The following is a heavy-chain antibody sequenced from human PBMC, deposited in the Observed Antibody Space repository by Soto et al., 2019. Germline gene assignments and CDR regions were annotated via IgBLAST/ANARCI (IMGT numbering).Heavy chain of an antibody. V-gene: IGHV4-61*01. D-gene: IGHD6-19*01. CDR1: GGSVSSGSYY. CDR2: IYYSGST. Sequence: QVQLQESGPGLVKPSETLSLTCTVSGGSVSSGSYYWSWIRQPPGKGLEWIGYIYYSGSTNYNPSLKSRVTISVDTSKIQFSLNLSSVTAADTAVYYCASGIAGWYQGRYYYGMDVWGQGTTVTVSS. CDR3: ASGIAGWYQGRYYYGMDV. J-gene: IGHJ6*02.